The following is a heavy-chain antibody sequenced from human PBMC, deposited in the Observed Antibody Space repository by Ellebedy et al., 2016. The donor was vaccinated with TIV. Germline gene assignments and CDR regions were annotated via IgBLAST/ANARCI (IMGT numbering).Heavy chain of an antibody. J-gene: IGHJ4*02. CDR1: GFIVSATY. CDR2: IYPDDRT. CDR3: VRDSGFGVDTPY. V-gene: IGHV3-53*01. D-gene: IGHD3-3*01. Sequence: GESLKISXAASGFIVSATYMSWVRQAPGKGLEWASIIYPDDRTFYAGFARGRFSISRDKSKNTLYLQMNSLRADDTAVYYCVRDSGFGVDTPYWGQGTPVTVSS.